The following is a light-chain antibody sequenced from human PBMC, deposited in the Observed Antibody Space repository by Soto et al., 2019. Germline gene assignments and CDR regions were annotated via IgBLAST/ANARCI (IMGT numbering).Light chain of an antibody. V-gene: IGKV3-20*01. CDR2: GAS. CDR3: QQYGSSPIT. J-gene: IGKJ5*01. CDR1: HSVSSSY. Sequence: EIVLTQPPGTLSLSPGERATLSCRASHSVSSSYLAWYQQKPGQAPRLLIYGASRSATGIPDRFSGSGSGKDFTLTIRRLEPEEFAVYFCQQYGSSPITFAQGTRLEIK.